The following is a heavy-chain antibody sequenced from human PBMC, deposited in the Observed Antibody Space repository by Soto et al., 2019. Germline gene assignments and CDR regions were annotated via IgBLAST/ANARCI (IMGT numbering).Heavy chain of an antibody. V-gene: IGHV2-5*01. J-gene: IGHJ4*02. Sequence: QITLKESGLTLVKPTQTLTLTCTFSGFSLSTSGVGVGWIRQPPGKALEWLALIYWNDDTRYSPSLESRLTITKDPYKNPVVLTKTNMDPVDTATYYCAHSAPPITMHRGKDCDGGSCLYYFDQWGQGTLVTVSS. CDR2: IYWNDDT. D-gene: IGHD2-15*01. CDR3: AHSAPPITMHRGKDCDGGSCLYYFDQ. CDR1: GFSLSTSGVG.